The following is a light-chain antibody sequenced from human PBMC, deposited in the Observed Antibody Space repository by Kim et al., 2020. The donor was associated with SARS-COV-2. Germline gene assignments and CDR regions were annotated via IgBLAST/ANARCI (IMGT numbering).Light chain of an antibody. V-gene: IGLV2-11*03. Sequence: VTISCRGTSTDLGSYSYVSWYQQHPGKAPRLIIYDVTRRPSGVPNRFTGSKSDNTASLTISGFQADDEAEYYCCSYPGIYGARSAVFGGGTQLTVL. CDR2: DVT. CDR1: STDLGSYSY. CDR3: CSYPGIYGARSAV. J-gene: IGLJ2*01.